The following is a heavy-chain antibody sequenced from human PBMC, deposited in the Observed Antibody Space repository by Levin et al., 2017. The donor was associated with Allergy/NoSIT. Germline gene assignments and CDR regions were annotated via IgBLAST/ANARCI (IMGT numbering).Heavy chain of an antibody. CDR3: ARVGYCTGSGCHGYFYDVFDV. CDR1: GFTFSDFG. V-gene: IGHV3-33*01. J-gene: IGHJ6*02. D-gene: IGHD2-8*02. Sequence: PGGSLRLSCVASGFTFSDFGMHWVRQAPGKGLEWVAVLWYDGSKKYYADSVKGRFTISRDDSKNTLYLQMNSLRVEDTAVYYCARVGYCTGSGCHGYFYDVFDVWGQGTTVTVSS. CDR2: LWYDGSKK.